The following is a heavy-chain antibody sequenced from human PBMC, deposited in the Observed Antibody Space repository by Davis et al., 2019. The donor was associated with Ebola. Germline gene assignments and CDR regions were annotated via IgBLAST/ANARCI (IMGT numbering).Heavy chain of an antibody. CDR1: GDTFRSFA. J-gene: IGHJ4*02. D-gene: IGHD3-10*01. CDR2: IIPIFGTA. V-gene: IGHV1-69*13. Sequence: SVKVSCKSSGDTFRSFAVSWVRQAPGQGLEWMGGIIPIFGTANYAQKFQGRVTITADESTSTAYMELSSLRSEDTAVYYCARAPAWSQINYYCFDYWGQGTLVTVSA. CDR3: ARAPAWSQINYYCFDY.